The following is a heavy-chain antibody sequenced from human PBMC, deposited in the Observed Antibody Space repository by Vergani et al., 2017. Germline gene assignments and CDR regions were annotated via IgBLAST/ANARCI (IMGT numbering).Heavy chain of an antibody. V-gene: IGHV4-31*03. CDR1: GDSISSGGYF. D-gene: IGHD3-10*01. Sequence: QVQLQESGPGLVKPSQTLSLSCNVSGDSISSGGYFWSWIRQLPGKGLEWIGDIYYSGNTHYNPSLKSRITISVDTPENRFSLQLSSVTPADTAVYYCARASIIYESFAAGDYFDSWGQGTLVTVSS. CDR3: ARASIIYESFAAGDYFDS. CDR2: IYYSGNT. J-gene: IGHJ4*02.